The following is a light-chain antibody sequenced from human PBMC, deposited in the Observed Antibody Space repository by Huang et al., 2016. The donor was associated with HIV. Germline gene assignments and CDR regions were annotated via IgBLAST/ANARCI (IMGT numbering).Light chain of an antibody. Sequence: EIVVTQSPATLSLSPGERAILFCRASQSVSSNLAWYQQKPGQAPRLLIYGASSRAAGVPPRFRGSGSGTEFALTISSLQSEDFAVYYCQQYNNWPGFTFGPGTKVDIK. CDR1: QSVSSN. CDR2: GAS. CDR3: QQYNNWPGFT. J-gene: IGKJ3*01. V-gene: IGKV3-15*01.